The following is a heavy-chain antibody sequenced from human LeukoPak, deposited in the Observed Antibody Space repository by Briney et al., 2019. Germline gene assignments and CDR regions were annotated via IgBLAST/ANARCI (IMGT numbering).Heavy chain of an antibody. D-gene: IGHD6-19*01. J-gene: IGHJ4*02. CDR1: GVSISSSSYY. V-gene: IGHV4-39*07. Sequence: NTSETLSLTCTVSGVSISSSSYYWGWIRQPPGKGLEWIGSIYYSGSTYYNPSLKSRVTISVDTSKNQFSLKLSSVTAADTAVYYCARALAVADPFDYWGQGTLVTVSS. CDR3: ARALAVADPFDY. CDR2: IYYSGST.